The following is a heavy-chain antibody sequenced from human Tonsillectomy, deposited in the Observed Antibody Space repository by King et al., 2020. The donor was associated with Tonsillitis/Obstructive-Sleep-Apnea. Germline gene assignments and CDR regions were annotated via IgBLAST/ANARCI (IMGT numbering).Heavy chain of an antibody. J-gene: IGHJ4*02. V-gene: IGHV3-11*06. CDR3: ARDLKAVAANTAGY. Sequence: VQLVESGGGLVKPGGSLRLSCAASGFSFSDYYMSWIRQAPGKGLEWVSYISSSSSYTSYAASVKGRFTISRDNAKNSLYLQMNSLIAGDTALYYCARDLKAVAANTAGYWGQGTLVTVSS. CDR1: GFSFSDYY. CDR2: ISSSSSYT. D-gene: IGHD6-19*01.